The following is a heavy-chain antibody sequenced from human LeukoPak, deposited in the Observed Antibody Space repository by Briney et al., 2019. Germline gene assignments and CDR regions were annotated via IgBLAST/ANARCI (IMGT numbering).Heavy chain of an antibody. D-gene: IGHD2-2*01. Sequence: GGSLRLSCAASGFTFSTYSMNWVRQAPGKGLEWVSYISSNGTTRYYADSVKGRFTISRDNAQNSLYLQMNSLRAEDTAVYYCARDAIMDVWGKGTTVTVSS. CDR1: GFTFSTYS. CDR2: ISSNGTTR. J-gene: IGHJ6*03. CDR3: ARDAIMDV. V-gene: IGHV3-48*01.